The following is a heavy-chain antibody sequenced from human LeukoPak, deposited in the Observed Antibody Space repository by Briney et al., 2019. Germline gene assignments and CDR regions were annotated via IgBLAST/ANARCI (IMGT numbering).Heavy chain of an antibody. CDR2: ISYDGSNK. CDR1: GFTVSSNY. Sequence: GGSLRLSCAASGFTVSSNYMSWVRQAPGKGLEWVAVISYDGSNKYYADSVKGRFTISRDNSKNTLYLQMNSLRAEDTAVYYCARDLVGDLTEYYFDYWGQGTLVTVSS. J-gene: IGHJ4*02. V-gene: IGHV3-30-3*01. D-gene: IGHD3-16*01. CDR3: ARDLVGDLTEYYFDY.